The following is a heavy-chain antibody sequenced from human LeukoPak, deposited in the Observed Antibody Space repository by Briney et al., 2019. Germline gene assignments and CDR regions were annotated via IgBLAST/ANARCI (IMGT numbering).Heavy chain of an antibody. D-gene: IGHD5-18*01. CDR1: GFTVSSNY. J-gene: IGHJ6*02. CDR2: IYSGGST. V-gene: IGHV3-53*01. Sequence: GGSLRLSCAASGFTVSSNYMSWVRQAPGKGLEWVSVIYSGGSTYYADSVKGRFTISRDNSKNTLYLQMNSLRAEDTAVYYCARAESGYSYGYIYYYGMDVWGQGTTVAVSS. CDR3: ARAESGYSYGYIYYYGMDV.